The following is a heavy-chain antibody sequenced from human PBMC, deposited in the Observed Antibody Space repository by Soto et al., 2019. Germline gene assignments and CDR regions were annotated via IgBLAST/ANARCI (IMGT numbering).Heavy chain of an antibody. CDR1: GGSISSCY. CDR2: IYTSGST. D-gene: IGHD3-10*01. Sequence: SETLSLTCTVSGGSISSCYWSWIRQPAGKGLEWIGRIYTSGSTNYNPSLKSRVTMSVDTSKNQFSLKLSSVTAADTAVYYCARGVITMVRGVITNWFDPWGQGTLVTVSS. J-gene: IGHJ5*02. CDR3: ARGVITMVRGVITNWFDP. V-gene: IGHV4-4*07.